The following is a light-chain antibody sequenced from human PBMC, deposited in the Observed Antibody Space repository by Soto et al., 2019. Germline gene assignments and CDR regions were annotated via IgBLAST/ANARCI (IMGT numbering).Light chain of an antibody. Sequence: QAVVTQPPSVSGAPGQRVTISCTGSSSNIGAGYDVHWYQQLPGTAPKLLIYNNNNRPSGVPDRFSGSKSGTSASLAITGLQAEDEADYYCQSYDSSLSISVFGGGTKLTVL. J-gene: IGLJ3*02. V-gene: IGLV1-40*01. CDR2: NNN. CDR1: SSNIGAGYD. CDR3: QSYDSSLSISV.